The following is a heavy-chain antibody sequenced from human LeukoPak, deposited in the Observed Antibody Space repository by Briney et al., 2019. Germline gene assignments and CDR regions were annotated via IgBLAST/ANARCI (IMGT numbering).Heavy chain of an antibody. Sequence: GGSLRLSCTASGFTFGDYAMSWFRQGPGKGLEWVGFIRSKAYGATTENAASVKGRFTISRDDSKRIAYLQMNSLKTEDTAIYYCTRGPVASISNKYQYYYMDVWGKGTTVTVSS. J-gene: IGHJ6*03. CDR3: TRGPVASISNKYQYYYMDV. CDR1: GFTFGDYA. CDR2: IRSKAYGATT. D-gene: IGHD6-19*01. V-gene: IGHV3-49*03.